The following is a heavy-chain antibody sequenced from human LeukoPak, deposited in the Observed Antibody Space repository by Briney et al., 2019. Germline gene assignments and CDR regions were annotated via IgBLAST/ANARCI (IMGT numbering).Heavy chain of an antibody. Sequence: GGSLRLSYAASGFTFSSYSMNWVRQAPGKGLEWVSYISSSSSTIYYADSVKGRFTISRDNANNSLSLQMNSLRAEDTAVYYCARGYFDWLLRPYFDYWGQGTLVTVSS. CDR1: GFTFSSYS. CDR3: ARGYFDWLLRPYFDY. CDR2: ISSSSSTI. J-gene: IGHJ4*02. D-gene: IGHD3-9*01. V-gene: IGHV3-48*04.